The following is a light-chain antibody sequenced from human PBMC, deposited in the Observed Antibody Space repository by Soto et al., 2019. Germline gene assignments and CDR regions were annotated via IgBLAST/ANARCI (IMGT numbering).Light chain of an antibody. CDR1: QTISSN. CDR2: GAS. Sequence: EIVMTQSPASLFVSPGEKATVSYRASQTISSNLAWYQQKPGQAPRLLIHGASTRAAGVPARFSGSGSGTEFTFTITSLQSEDFAVYYCQEYHNWPPQYTFGQGTQLQIK. J-gene: IGKJ2*01. V-gene: IGKV3-15*01. CDR3: QEYHNWPPQYT.